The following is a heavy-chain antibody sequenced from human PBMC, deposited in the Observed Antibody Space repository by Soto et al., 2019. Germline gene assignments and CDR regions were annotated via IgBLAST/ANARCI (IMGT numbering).Heavy chain of an antibody. CDR3: ARGMTTVTTLDY. J-gene: IGHJ4*02. D-gene: IGHD4-4*01. CDR2: IYHSGST. Sequence: SETLSLTCAVSGGSISSGGYSWGWIRQPPGKGLEWIGYIYHSGSTYYNPSLKSRVTISVDRSKNQFSLKLSSVTAADTAVYYCARGMTTVTTLDYWGQGTLVTVSS. CDR1: GGSISSGGYS. V-gene: IGHV4-30-2*01.